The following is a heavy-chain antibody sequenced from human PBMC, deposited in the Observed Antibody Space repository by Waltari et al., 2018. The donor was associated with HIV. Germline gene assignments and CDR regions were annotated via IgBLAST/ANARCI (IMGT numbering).Heavy chain of an antibody. V-gene: IGHV3-9*01. CDR2: ISWKSGSI. J-gene: IGHJ5*02. CDR1: GFTFDDYA. Sequence: EVQLVESGGGLVQPGRSLRLSCAASGFTFDDYAMHWVRQAPGKGLEWVSGISWKSGSIGYADSVKGLFTISRDNAKNSLYLQMNSLRAEDTALYYCAKDRWAYYYDSSGGHWFDPWGQGTLVTVSS. D-gene: IGHD3-22*01. CDR3: AKDRWAYYYDSSGGHWFDP.